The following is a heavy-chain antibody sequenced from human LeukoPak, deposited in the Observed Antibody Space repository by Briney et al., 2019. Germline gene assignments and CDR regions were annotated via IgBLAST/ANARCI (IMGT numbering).Heavy chain of an antibody. CDR1: GGSFRGYY. CDR3: ARESNWGSSVYYYYYMDV. Sequence: SETLSLTCAVYGGSFRGYYWSWMRQPPGKGLEWIGEINHSGSTNYNPSLKSRVTISVDTSKNQFSLKLSSVTAADTAVYYCARESNWGSSVYYYYYMDVWGKGTTVTVSS. V-gene: IGHV4-34*01. J-gene: IGHJ6*03. CDR2: INHSGST. D-gene: IGHD7-27*01.